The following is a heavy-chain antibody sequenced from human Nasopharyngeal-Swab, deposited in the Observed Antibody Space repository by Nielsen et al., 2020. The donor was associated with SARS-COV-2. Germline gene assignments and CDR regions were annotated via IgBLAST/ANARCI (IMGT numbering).Heavy chain of an antibody. D-gene: IGHD4-17*01. J-gene: IGHJ4*02. CDR2: IYYSGST. V-gene: IGHV4-59*01. CDR1: GGSISSYY. CDR3: AGETTLTYYFDY. Sequence: SETLSLTFTVSGGSISSYYWSWIRQPPGKGLEWIGYIYYSGSTNYNPSLKSRVTISVDTSKNQFSLKLSSVTAADTAVYYCAGETTLTYYFDYWGQGTLVTVSS.